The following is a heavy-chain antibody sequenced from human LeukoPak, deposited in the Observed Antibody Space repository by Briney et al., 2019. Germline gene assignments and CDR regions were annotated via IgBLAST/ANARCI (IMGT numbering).Heavy chain of an antibody. D-gene: IGHD1-26*01. V-gene: IGHV3-9*01. J-gene: IGHJ4*02. Sequence: GGSLRLSCAASGFTFDDYAMHWVRQAPGKGLEWVSGISWNSGSIGYADSVKGRFTISRDNAKNSLHLQMNSLRAEDTALYYCAKDASGSYSGFDYWGQGTLVTVSS. CDR1: GFTFDDYA. CDR3: AKDASGSYSGFDY. CDR2: ISWNSGSI.